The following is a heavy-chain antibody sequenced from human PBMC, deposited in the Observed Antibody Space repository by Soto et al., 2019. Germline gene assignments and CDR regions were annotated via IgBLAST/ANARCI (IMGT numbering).Heavy chain of an antibody. CDR2: TYYRSKWYN. Sequence: TLSLTCAISGDSVSSNSAAWNWIRQSPSRGLEWLGRTYYRSKWYNDYAVSVKSRITINPDTSKNQFSLQLNSVTPEDTAVYYCARDRESSSDYYYYGMGVWGQGTTVTVSS. D-gene: IGHD6-13*01. CDR3: ARDRESSSDYYYYGMGV. V-gene: IGHV6-1*01. CDR1: GDSVSSNSAA. J-gene: IGHJ6*02.